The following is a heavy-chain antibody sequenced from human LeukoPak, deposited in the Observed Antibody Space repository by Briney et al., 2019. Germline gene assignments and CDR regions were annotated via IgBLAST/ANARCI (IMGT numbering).Heavy chain of an antibody. V-gene: IGHV4-59*08. D-gene: IGHD5-24*01. CDR1: GGSISSYY. J-gene: IGHJ2*01. CDR2: IYYSGST. Sequence: SETLSLTCTVSGGSISSYYWSWIRQPPGKGLEWIGYIYYSGSTNYNPSLKSRVTIPVDTSKNQFSLKLSSVTAADTAVYYCARLSRDGYNYDWYFDLWGRGTLVTVSS. CDR3: ARLSRDGYNYDWYFDL.